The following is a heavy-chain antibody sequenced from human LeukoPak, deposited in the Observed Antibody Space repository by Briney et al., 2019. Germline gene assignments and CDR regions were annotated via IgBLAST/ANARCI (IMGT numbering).Heavy chain of an antibody. Sequence: GGSLRLSCTASGFTFSNYWMSWVRQAPGKGLEWVANVKQDGSVQYYVDSVKGRFTISRDNAKKSVYLQMKSLRAEDTAVYYCARKWAVAGSSYFDYWGQGTLVTVSS. J-gene: IGHJ4*02. CDR3: ARKWAVAGSSYFDY. V-gene: IGHV3-7*03. D-gene: IGHD6-19*01. CDR1: GFTFSNYW. CDR2: VKQDGSVQ.